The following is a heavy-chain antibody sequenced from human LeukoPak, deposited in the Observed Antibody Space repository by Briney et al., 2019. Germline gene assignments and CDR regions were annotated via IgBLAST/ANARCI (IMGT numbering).Heavy chain of an antibody. J-gene: IGHJ5*02. D-gene: IGHD6-19*01. Sequence: GGSLRLSCRGSGFTFSSYDMSWVRQARGKRLEWVSSISGDAVSKYYAESVRGRFTISRDNSKDTLYLQMNSLRAEDTALYFCTKDRHSSGWPNWFDPWGQGSLVIVSS. CDR1: GFTFSSYD. V-gene: IGHV3-23*01. CDR3: TKDRHSSGWPNWFDP. CDR2: ISGDAVSK.